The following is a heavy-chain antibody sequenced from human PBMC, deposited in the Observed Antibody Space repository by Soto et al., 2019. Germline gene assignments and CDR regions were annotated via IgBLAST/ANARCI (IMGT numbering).Heavy chain of an antibody. V-gene: IGHV3-7*03. CDR1: GFTFSSYW. Sequence: GGSLRLSCAASGFTFSSYWMSWVRQAPGKGLEWVANIKQDGSEKYYVDSVKGRFTISRDNAKNSLYLQMNSLRAEDTAVYYCARDLSYDFWSGSGLFYYYGMDVWGQGTTVTVS. D-gene: IGHD3-3*01. J-gene: IGHJ6*02. CDR3: ARDLSYDFWSGSGLFYYYGMDV. CDR2: IKQDGSEK.